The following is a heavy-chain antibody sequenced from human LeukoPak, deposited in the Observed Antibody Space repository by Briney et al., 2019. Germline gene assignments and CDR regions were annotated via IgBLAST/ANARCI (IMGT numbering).Heavy chain of an antibody. V-gene: IGHV3-23*01. D-gene: IGHD3-22*01. CDR1: GFSFSSYD. CDR3: AKGLFDSSGYSEHFDY. Sequence: GGSLRLSCAASGFSFSSYDMSWVRQAPGKGLEWVSGIRTSGDSTYYADSVKGRFTISRDNSRDTLNLQMNSLRAEDTTVYYCAKGLFDSSGYSEHFDYWGQGTQVTVSS. J-gene: IGHJ4*02. CDR2: IRTSGDST.